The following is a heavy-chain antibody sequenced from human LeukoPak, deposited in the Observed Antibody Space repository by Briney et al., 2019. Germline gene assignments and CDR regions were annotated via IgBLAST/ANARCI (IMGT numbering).Heavy chain of an antibody. J-gene: IGHJ4*02. CDR1: GGSISSGDYY. Sequence: SQTLSLTCTASGGSISSGDYYWSWIRQPPGKGLEWIGYIYYSGSTYYNPSLKSRVTISVDTSKNQFSLKLSSVTAADTAVYYCAPGTVVVPAAIYRRGWGWGQGTLVTVSS. CDR3: APGTVVVPAAIYRRGWG. CDR2: IYYSGST. V-gene: IGHV4-30-4*08. D-gene: IGHD2-2*02.